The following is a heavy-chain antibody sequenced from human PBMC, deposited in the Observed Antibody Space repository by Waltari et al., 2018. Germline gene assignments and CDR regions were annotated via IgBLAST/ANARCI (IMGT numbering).Heavy chain of an antibody. CDR3: ARARPGYYYGMDV. V-gene: IGHV4-39*01. CDR2: IYYSGST. J-gene: IGHJ6*02. D-gene: IGHD3-10*01. Sequence: QLQLQESGPGLVKPSETLSLTCTVSGGSISSSSYYWGWIRQPPGKGLEWMGSIYYSGSTYYNPSLKSRVTISVDTSKNQFSLKLSSVTAADTAVYYCARARPGYYYGMDVWGQGTTVTVSS. CDR1: GGSISSSSYY.